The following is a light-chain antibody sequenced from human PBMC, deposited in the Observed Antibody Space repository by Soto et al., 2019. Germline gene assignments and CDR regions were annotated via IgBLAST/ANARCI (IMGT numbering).Light chain of an antibody. J-gene: IGKJ4*01. CDR1: QSISTY. V-gene: IGKV3-11*01. CDR2: DAS. CDR3: QQTYSTPT. Sequence: EIVLTQSLATLSLSPWERAALSSRASQSISTYLAWYQQKPGQAPRLLIYDASYRATGIPARFSGSGSGTDFTLTISSLQPEDFATYHCQQTYSTPTFGGGTKVDIK.